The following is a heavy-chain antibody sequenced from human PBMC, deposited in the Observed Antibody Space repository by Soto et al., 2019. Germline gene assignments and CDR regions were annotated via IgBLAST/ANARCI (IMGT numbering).Heavy chain of an antibody. CDR1: GFTVSSNY. CDR2: IYSGGST. CDR3: ARDVLYDFWSGSRDYYFDY. D-gene: IGHD3-3*01. J-gene: IGHJ4*02. V-gene: IGHV3-53*01. Sequence: GGSLRLSCAASGFTVSSNYMSWVRQAPGKGLEWVSVIYSGGSTYYADSVKGRFTISRDNSKNTLYLQMNSLRAEDTAVYYCARDVLYDFWSGSRDYYFDYWGQGTLVTVPS.